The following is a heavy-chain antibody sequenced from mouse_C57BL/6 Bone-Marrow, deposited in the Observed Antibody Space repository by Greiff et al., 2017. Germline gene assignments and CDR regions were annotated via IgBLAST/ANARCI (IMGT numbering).Heavy chain of an antibody. V-gene: IGHV5-6*01. Sequence: EVKLMESGGDLVKPGGSLKLSCAASGFTFSSYGMSWVRQTPDKRLEWVATISSGGSYTYYPDSVKGRFTISRDNAKNTRYLQMSSLKSEDTAMYYCATTVVATNDYWGQGTTLTVSS. J-gene: IGHJ2*01. CDR2: ISSGGSYT. CDR3: ATTVVATNDY. D-gene: IGHD1-1*01. CDR1: GFTFSSYG.